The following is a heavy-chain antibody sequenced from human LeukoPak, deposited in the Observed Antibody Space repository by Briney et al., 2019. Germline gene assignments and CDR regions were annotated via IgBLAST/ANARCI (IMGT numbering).Heavy chain of an antibody. CDR1: GGSISSYY. J-gene: IGHJ4*02. D-gene: IGHD3-3*01. Sequence: SETLSLTCTVSGGSISSYYWSWIRQPAGKGLEWIGRIYTGGSTNYDPSLKSRVTMSVDTSKNQFSLKLSSVTAADTAVYYCARGAPLEWLLSTFDYWGQGTLVTVSS. CDR3: ARGAPLEWLLSTFDY. V-gene: IGHV4-4*07. CDR2: IYTGGST.